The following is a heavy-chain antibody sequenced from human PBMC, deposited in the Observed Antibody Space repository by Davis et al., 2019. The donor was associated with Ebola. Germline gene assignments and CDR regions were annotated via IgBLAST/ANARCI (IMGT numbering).Heavy chain of an antibody. Sequence: GESLKISCVASGFTFSDYYMSWIRQAPGKGLEWVSYISSSSSYTNYADSVKGRFTISRDNAKNSLYLQMNSLRAEDTAVYYCAKDMSRFLEWLLDGMDVWGQGTTVTVSS. CDR3: AKDMSRFLEWLLDGMDV. CDR2: ISSSSSYT. CDR1: GFTFSDYY. D-gene: IGHD3-3*01. V-gene: IGHV3-11*05. J-gene: IGHJ6*02.